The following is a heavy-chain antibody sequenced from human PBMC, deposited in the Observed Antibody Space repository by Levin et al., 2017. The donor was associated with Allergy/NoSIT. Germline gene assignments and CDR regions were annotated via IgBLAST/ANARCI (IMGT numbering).Heavy chain of an antibody. J-gene: IGHJ5*02. CDR2: LNPNSGDT. Sequence: ASVKVSCKASGFTFSIYDIHWVRQAPGQGLEWVGRLNPNSGDTESAQKFMGRVTMTRDTSTTTAFMELTRLRPDDTAIYFCARETIAAPPYNWFDTWGQGALVTVSS. CDR3: ARETIAAPPYNWFDT. CDR1: GFTFSIYD. D-gene: IGHD6-13*01. V-gene: IGHV1-2*06.